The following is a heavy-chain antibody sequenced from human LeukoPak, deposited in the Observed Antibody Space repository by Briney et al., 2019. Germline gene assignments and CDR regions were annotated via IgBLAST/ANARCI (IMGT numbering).Heavy chain of an antibody. D-gene: IGHD3-22*01. CDR3: ASDRRAGQSGYWFDP. CDR1: GGSISSYY. V-gene: IGHV4-59*01. CDR2: IYYSGST. J-gene: IGHJ5*02. Sequence: PSETLSLTCTVSGGSISSYYWSWIRQPPGKGLEWLGYIYYSGSTYYNPSLESRVTISVDTSKNQFSLKLTSVTAADTAVYYCASDRRAGQSGYWFDPWGQGTLVTVSS.